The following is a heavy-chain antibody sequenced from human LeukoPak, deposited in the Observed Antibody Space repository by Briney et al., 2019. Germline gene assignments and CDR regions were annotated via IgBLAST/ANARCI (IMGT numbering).Heavy chain of an antibody. V-gene: IGHV3-13*01. J-gene: IGHJ4*02. Sequence: GGSLRLSCAASGFTLSSYDMHWVRQATGKGLEWVSAIGTAGDTYYAGSVKGRFTISRDNSKNTLYLQMNSLRADDTAVYYCAKADRPTTVTPYFDYWGQGTLVTVSS. CDR3: AKADRPTTVTPYFDY. CDR2: IGTAGDT. D-gene: IGHD4-17*01. CDR1: GFTLSSYD.